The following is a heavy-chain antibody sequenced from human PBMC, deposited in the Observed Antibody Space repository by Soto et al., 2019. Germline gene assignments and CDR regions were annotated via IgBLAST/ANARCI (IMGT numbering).Heavy chain of an antibody. CDR3: ARDYIPSS. Sequence: PGGSLRLSCAASGITFSSSWMSWGRQAPGKGLEWVDNIKQDGSEKNYVGSVKGRFTVSRDNAKNSLSLQMNSLRDEDTAVYYCARDYIPSSWGQGTLVTVSS. V-gene: IGHV3-7*01. D-gene: IGHD3-10*01. CDR1: GITFSSSW. CDR2: IKQDGSEK. J-gene: IGHJ5*02.